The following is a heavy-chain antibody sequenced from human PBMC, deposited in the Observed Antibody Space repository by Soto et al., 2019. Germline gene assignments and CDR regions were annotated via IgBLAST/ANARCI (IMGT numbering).Heavy chain of an antibody. CDR1: GYTFTSYD. CDR2: MNPNSGNT. CDR3: ARDKVWMVDY. Sequence: QVQLVQSGAEVKKPGASVKVFCKASGYTFTSYDINWVRQATGQGLEWMGWMNPNSGNTGYAQKFQGRGTMTRNTSISTAYMELSSLISVDTAVYYCARDKVWMVDYWGQGTLVTVSS. J-gene: IGHJ4*02. V-gene: IGHV1-8*02. D-gene: IGHD5-12*01.